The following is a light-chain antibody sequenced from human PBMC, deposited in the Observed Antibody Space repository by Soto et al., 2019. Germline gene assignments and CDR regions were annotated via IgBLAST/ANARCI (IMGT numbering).Light chain of an antibody. Sequence: QSVLTQPASVSGTPGQSITISCTGSNSDVGIYDFVSWYQHHPGRAPKLSVSEVSHRPSGVSNRFSGSKSGNTAPLTISGLQSEDEADYYCISYTSDDVRYVFGTGTKVTVL. V-gene: IGLV2-14*01. J-gene: IGLJ1*01. CDR3: ISYTSDDVRYV. CDR2: EVS. CDR1: NSDVGIYDF.